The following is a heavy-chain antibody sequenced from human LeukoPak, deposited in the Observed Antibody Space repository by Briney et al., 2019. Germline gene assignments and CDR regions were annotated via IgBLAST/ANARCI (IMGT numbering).Heavy chain of an antibody. CDR3: ARGGGGIQLWLHY. CDR2: ISYDGSNK. J-gene: IGHJ4*02. CDR1: GFTFSSYA. V-gene: IGHV3-30-3*01. Sequence: GRSLRLSCAASGFTFSSYAMHWVRQAPGKGLEWVAVISYDGSNKYYADSVKGRFTISRDNSKNTLYLQMNSLRAEDTAVYYCARGGGGIQLWLHYWGQGTLVTVSS. D-gene: IGHD5-18*01.